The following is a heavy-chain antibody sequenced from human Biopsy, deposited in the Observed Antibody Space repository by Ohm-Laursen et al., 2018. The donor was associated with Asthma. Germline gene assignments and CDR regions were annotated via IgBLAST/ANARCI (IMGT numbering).Heavy chain of an antibody. Sequence: TLPLTCSVSGGSISSGGYWTRIRQPPGKCLEWIGYISHSGSAYFNPSLKSRVTISLDRTKSQFSLKLSSVTAADTALYYCARAQAAQYYYGMDVWGQGTTVIVSS. V-gene: IGHV4-30-2*01. CDR3: ARAQAAQYYYGMDV. CDR2: ISHSGSA. J-gene: IGHJ6*02. CDR1: GGSISSGGY. D-gene: IGHD6-6*01.